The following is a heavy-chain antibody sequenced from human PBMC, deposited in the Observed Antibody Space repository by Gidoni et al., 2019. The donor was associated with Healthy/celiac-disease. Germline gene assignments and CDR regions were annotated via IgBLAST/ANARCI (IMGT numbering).Heavy chain of an antibody. V-gene: IGHV3-73*01. CDR2: IRRKANSYET. J-gene: IGHJ4*02. Sequence: ELQLVESGGGWVQPGGSLNLSCAASGFTFRGSAMHWLRQASGKGLEWVGRIRRKANSYETAYAASVKGRFTISRDDSKNTAYLQMNSLKTEDTAVYYCTRHSSSWYIGSYWGQGTLVTVSS. D-gene: IGHD6-13*01. CDR1: GFTFRGSA. CDR3: TRHSSSWYIGSY.